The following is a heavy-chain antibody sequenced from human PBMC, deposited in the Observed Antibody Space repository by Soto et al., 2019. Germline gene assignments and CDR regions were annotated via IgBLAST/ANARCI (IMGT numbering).Heavy chain of an antibody. V-gene: IGHV1-18*01. CDR1: GYTFTSYG. D-gene: IGHD3-3*01. CDR2: ISAYNGNT. J-gene: IGHJ3*02. CDR3: ARVLGYDFRSGYPDAFDI. Sequence: GASVKVSCKASGYTFTSYGISWVRQAPGQGLEWMGWISAYNGNTNYAQKLQGRVTMTTDTSTSTAYMELRSLRSDDTAVYYCARVLGYDFRSGYPDAFDIWGQGTMVTV.